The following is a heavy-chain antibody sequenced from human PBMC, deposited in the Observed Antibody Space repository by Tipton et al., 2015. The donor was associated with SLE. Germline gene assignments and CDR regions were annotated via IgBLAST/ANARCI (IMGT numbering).Heavy chain of an antibody. CDR3: ARDLGITMVQVAPGY. J-gene: IGHJ4*02. CDR1: GYTFTSYG. Sequence: QLVQSGAEVKKPGASVKVSCKASGYTFTSYGISWVRQAPGQGLEWMGWISAYNGNTNYAQKLQGRVTMTTDASTSTACMELRSLRSDDTAVYYCARDLGITMVQVAPGYWGQGTLVTVSS. V-gene: IGHV1-18*01. D-gene: IGHD3-10*01. CDR2: ISAYNGNT.